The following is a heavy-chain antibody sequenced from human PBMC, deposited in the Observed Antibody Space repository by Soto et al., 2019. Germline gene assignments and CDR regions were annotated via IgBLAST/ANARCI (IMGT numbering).Heavy chain of an antibody. CDR1: GFTFSSYA. CDR3: AKDTPRPYDFWSGYYDSTFFDY. CDR2: ISGSGGST. J-gene: IGHJ4*02. V-gene: IGHV3-23*01. Sequence: GGSLRLSCAASGFTFSSYAMSWVRQAPGKGLEWVSAISGSGGSTYYADSVKGRFTISRDNSKNTLYLQMNSLRAEDTAVYYCAKDTPRPYDFWSGYYDSTFFDYWGQGTLVTVSS. D-gene: IGHD3-3*01.